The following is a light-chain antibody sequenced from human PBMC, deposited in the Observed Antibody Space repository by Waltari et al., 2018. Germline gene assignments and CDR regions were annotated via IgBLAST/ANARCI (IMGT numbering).Light chain of an antibody. Sequence: DIVMTQSPDSLAGSLGERATITCKSSQSVLYSSDNRKYLAWSQQKPGQPPNLLIYWASTRESGVPDRFSGSGSGTDFTLTISSLQAEDVAVYYCQQYFSAPYTFGQGTKLEIK. CDR1: QSVLYSSDNRKY. J-gene: IGKJ2*01. V-gene: IGKV4-1*01. CDR3: QQYFSAPYT. CDR2: WAS.